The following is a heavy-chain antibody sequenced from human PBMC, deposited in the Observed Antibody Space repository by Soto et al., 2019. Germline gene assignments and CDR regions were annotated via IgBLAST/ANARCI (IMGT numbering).Heavy chain of an antibody. J-gene: IGHJ4*02. Sequence: PGGSLRLSCAASGFTFTSYGISWVRQAPGQGLEWMGWISAYNGNTNYAQKLQGRVTMTTDTSTSTAYMELRSLRSDDTAVYYCARQIDSYGSSGFDYWGQGTLVTVSS. V-gene: IGHV1-18*01. CDR2: ISAYNGNT. CDR3: ARQIDSYGSSGFDY. CDR1: GFTFTSYG. D-gene: IGHD5-18*01.